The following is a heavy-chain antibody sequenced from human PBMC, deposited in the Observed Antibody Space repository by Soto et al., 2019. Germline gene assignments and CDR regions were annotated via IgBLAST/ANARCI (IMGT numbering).Heavy chain of an antibody. V-gene: IGHV3-30-3*01. J-gene: IGHJ4*02. CDR1: GFTFSSYA. D-gene: IGHD3-10*01. CDR3: SRIRSLPGSPSD. CDR2: ISYDGSNK. Sequence: SLRLSCAASGFTFSSYAIHWVRQAPGKGLEWVAVISYDGSNKYYADSVKGRFTISRDNSKNTLYLQMNSLRAKDTAVYYCSRIRSLPGSPSDWGQGTLLTLSS.